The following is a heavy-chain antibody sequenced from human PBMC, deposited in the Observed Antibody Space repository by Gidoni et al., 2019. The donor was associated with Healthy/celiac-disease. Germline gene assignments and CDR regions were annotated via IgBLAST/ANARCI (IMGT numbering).Heavy chain of an antibody. Sequence: QLQLQESGPGLVKPSEPLSLTCTVSGGSISSSSYYWGWIRQPPGKGLEWIGSIYYSGSTYYNPSLKSRVTISVDTSKNQFSLKLSSVTAADTAVYYCARTITFGGVIVRYFDYWGQGTLVTVSS. CDR2: IYYSGST. CDR3: ARTITFGGVIVRYFDY. CDR1: GGSISSSSYY. D-gene: IGHD3-16*02. J-gene: IGHJ4*02. V-gene: IGHV4-39*01.